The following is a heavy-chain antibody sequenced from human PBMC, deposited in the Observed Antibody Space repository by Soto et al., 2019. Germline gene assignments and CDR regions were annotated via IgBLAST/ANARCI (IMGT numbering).Heavy chain of an antibody. D-gene: IGHD1-26*01. J-gene: IGHJ4*02. CDR1: GGSFSDYY. Sequence: QVQLQQWGAGLLKPSETLSLTCAMNGGSFSDYYWIRIRQPPGKGLEWIGEINESGTTNYSPSLKSRVTISVDTSKKQFSLKLNSVSAADTAVYYCAGARGRLVGFDYWGQGTLVTASS. CDR2: INESGTT. V-gene: IGHV4-34*02. CDR3: AGARGRLVGFDY.